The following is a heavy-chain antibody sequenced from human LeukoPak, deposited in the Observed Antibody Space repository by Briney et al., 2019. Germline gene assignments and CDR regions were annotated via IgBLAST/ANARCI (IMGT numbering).Heavy chain of an antibody. J-gene: IGHJ4*02. D-gene: IGHD5-24*01. V-gene: IGHV3-30*04. Sequence: GGSLRLSCAASGFTVSSYVMHWVRQAPGKGLEWVASKSHDGSNAYFADSVRGRFSISSDNSENTLYVQMNSLRVEDTAVYYCARGRDGYNRHSDYWGQGTLVTVSS. CDR2: KSHDGSNA. CDR1: GFTVSSYV. CDR3: ARGRDGYNRHSDY.